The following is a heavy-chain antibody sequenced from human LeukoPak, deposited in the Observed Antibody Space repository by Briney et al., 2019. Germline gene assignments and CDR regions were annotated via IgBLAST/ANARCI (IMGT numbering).Heavy chain of an antibody. CDR3: AREGIAAAQIT. Sequence: GGSLRLSCAASGLIVSNNYMSWVRQAPGKGLEWVSSIYTGGDTHYADSVKGRFTISRDNAKNSLYLQMNSLRAEDTAVYYCAREGIAAAQITWGQGTLVTVSS. CDR2: IYTGGDT. V-gene: IGHV3-53*01. CDR1: GLIVSNNY. J-gene: IGHJ4*02. D-gene: IGHD6-13*01.